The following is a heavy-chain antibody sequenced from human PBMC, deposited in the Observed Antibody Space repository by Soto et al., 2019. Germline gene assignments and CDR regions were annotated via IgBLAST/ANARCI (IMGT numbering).Heavy chain of an antibody. CDR2: IYYSGST. Sequence: SETLSLTCTVSGCSISSGDYYWSWIRQPPGKGLEGNGYIYYSGSTYYNPSLKSRVTISVDTSKNQFSLKLSSVTAADTALYYCARAMVVTENWFDPWGQGTLVTVSS. CDR3: ARAMVVTENWFDP. J-gene: IGHJ5*02. D-gene: IGHD2-21*02. V-gene: IGHV4-30-4*08. CDR1: GCSISSGDYY.